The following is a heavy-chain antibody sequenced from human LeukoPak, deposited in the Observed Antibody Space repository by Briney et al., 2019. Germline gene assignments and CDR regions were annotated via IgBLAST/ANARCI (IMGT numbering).Heavy chain of an antibody. CDR1: GGSISSGDYY. Sequence: SETLSLTCTVSGGSISSGDYYWNWIRQPPGKGLEWIVYIYYSGSTYCNPALKSRVTISVDTSKNQFSLRLSSVTAADTAVYYCARVKSGTVTEPDFDYWGQGTLVTVSS. J-gene: IGHJ4*02. V-gene: IGHV4-30-4*01. CDR3: ARVKSGTVTEPDFDY. D-gene: IGHD4-17*01. CDR2: IYYSGST.